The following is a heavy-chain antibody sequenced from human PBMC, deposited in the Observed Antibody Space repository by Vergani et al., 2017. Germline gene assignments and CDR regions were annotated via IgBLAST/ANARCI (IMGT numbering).Heavy chain of an antibody. J-gene: IGHJ3*02. CDR1: GFTFSSYG. CDR3: ARGAYYYASSDYPGAFDI. D-gene: IGHD3-22*01. CDR2: IWYDGSNK. V-gene: IGHV3-33*01. Sequence: QVQLVESGGGVVQPGRSLRLSCAASGFTFSSYGMHWVRQAPGKGLEWVAVIWYDGSNKYYADSVKGRFTISRDNSKNTLYLQMNSLRAEDTAVYYCARGAYYYASSDYPGAFDIWGQGTMVTVSS.